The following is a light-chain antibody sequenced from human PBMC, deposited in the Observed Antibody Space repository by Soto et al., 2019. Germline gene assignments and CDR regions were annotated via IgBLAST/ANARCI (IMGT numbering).Light chain of an antibody. Sequence: DIQMTQSPSSLSASVGDRVTITCRASQSMSSYLNWYQQKPGKAPKLLIHAASSLQSGVPSRFSGSGSGTDFTLTISSLQPGDFATYYCQQSYSNPKTFGQGTKVEIK. CDR3: QQSYSNPKT. V-gene: IGKV1-39*01. J-gene: IGKJ1*01. CDR2: AAS. CDR1: QSMSSY.